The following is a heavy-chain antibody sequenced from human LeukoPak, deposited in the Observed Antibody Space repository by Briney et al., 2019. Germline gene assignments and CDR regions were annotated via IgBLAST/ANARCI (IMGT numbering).Heavy chain of an antibody. D-gene: IGHD5-18*01. CDR3: ARGKYSYGDGAFDY. CDR2: IYSGGNT. J-gene: IGHJ4*02. CDR1: GFTVSSDY. Sequence: GGSLRLSCAASGFTVSSDYMSWVRQAPGKGLEWVSVIYSGGNTYYADSVKGRFTISRDNSKNMLYLQMNSLRAEDTAVYYCARGKYSYGDGAFDYWGQGSLVTVSS. V-gene: IGHV3-66*01.